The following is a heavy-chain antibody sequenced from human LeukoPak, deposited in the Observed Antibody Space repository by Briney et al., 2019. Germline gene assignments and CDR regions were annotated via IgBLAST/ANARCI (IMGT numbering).Heavy chain of an antibody. CDR2: INHSGST. CDR3: ARVPGYFSSTSCDY. V-gene: IGHV4-34*01. J-gene: IGHJ4*02. D-gene: IGHD2-2*01. CDR1: GGSFSGYY. Sequence: SETLSLTCAVYGGSFSGYYWSWIRQPPGKGLEWIGEINHSGSTNYNPSLKSRVTISVDTSKNQFSLKLSSVTAADTAVYYCARVPGYFSSTSCDYWGQGTLVTVSS.